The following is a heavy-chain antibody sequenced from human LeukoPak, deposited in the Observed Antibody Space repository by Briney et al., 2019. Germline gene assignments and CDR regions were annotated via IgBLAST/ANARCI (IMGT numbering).Heavy chain of an antibody. D-gene: IGHD1-7*01. Sequence: SETLSLTCAVYGGSFSGYYWSWIRQPPGKGLEWIGEINHSGSTNYNPSLKSRVTISVDTSKNQFSLKLSSVTAADTAVYYCARVLPNYNYYYYMDVWGKGTTVTVSS. CDR3: ARVLPNYNYYYYMDV. J-gene: IGHJ6*03. CDR2: INHSGST. V-gene: IGHV4-34*01. CDR1: GGSFSGYY.